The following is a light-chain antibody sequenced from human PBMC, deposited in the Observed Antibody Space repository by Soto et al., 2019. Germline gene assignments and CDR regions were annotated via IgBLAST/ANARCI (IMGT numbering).Light chain of an antibody. CDR1: QSISGN. CDR3: QRYDNWPLT. CDR2: HTS. J-gene: IGKJ4*01. Sequence: EIVMTQSPATLSVSPGESATLSRRASQSISGNVAWYQQKPGLAPRLLIYHTSTRATGAPARFSGSGSGTEFSLTISSLQSEDSAAYFCQRYDNWPLTFGGGTKVDIK. V-gene: IGKV3-15*01.